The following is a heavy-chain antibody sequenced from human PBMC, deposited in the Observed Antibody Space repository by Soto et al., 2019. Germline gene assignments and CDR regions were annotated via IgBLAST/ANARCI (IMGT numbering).Heavy chain of an antibody. CDR1: GFTLSSYA. D-gene: IGHD6-19*01. CDR2: ISDSDNAT. Sequence: EVQLLASGGGLVQPGGSLRLSCAASGFTLSSYAMTWVRQAPGKGLEWVSVISDSDNATYYADSVKGRLTISRDNSKNTLYLLLNRRRAEDPAVYYCAKGVSSRAWSASDSWGQGSLITVSA. J-gene: IGHJ4*02. V-gene: IGHV3-23*01. CDR3: AKGVSSRAWSASDS.